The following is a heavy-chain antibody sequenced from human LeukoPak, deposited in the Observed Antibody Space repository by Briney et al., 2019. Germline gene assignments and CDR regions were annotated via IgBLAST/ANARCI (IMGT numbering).Heavy chain of an antibody. J-gene: IGHJ4*02. D-gene: IGHD6-13*01. V-gene: IGHV4-59*12. CDR1: GGSISSSY. Sequence: ASETLSLTCTVSGGSISSSYWSWIRQPPGKGLEWIGYIYYTGSTNYNPSLKSRVTISVDTSKNQFSLKLSSVTAADTAVYYCARDRIAAAGYYFDYWGQGTLATVSS. CDR3: ARDRIAAAGYYFDY. CDR2: IYYTGST.